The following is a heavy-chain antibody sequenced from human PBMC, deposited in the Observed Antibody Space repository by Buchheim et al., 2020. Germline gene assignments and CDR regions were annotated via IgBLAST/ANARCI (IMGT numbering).Heavy chain of an antibody. V-gene: IGHV3-30*02. J-gene: IGHJ4*02. Sequence: QVQLVESGGGVVQPGRSLRLSCAASGFTFSSHGMHWVRQAPGKGLEWVAFIRYDGSNKYYADSVKGRFTISRDNSKKTMYLQMNSLRAEDTAVYYCAKGLIVREPIDYWGQGTL. CDR3: AKGLIVREPIDY. CDR1: GFTFSSHG. D-gene: IGHD2/OR15-2a*01. CDR2: IRYDGSNK.